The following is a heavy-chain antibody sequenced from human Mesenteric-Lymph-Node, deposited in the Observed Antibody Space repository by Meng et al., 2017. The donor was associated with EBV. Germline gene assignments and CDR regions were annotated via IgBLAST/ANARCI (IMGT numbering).Heavy chain of an antibody. J-gene: IGHJ4*02. CDR3: ARVQYDYVWGSYRQYYFDY. Sequence: QGQLVQSGAEVKKPGSSVKVSCKASGGTFSSYAISWVRQAPGQGLEWMGGIIPIFGTANYAQKFQGRVTITADESTSTAYMELSSLRSEDTAVYYCARVQYDYVWGSYRQYYFDYWGQGTLVTGSS. CDR2: IIPIFGTA. V-gene: IGHV1-69*01. CDR1: GGTFSSYA. D-gene: IGHD3-16*02.